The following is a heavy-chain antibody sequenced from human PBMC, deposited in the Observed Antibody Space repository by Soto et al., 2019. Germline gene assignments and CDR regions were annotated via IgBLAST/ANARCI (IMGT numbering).Heavy chain of an antibody. D-gene: IGHD5-18*01. V-gene: IGHV3-33*01. CDR3: VRDIYSYGGRIDS. J-gene: IGHJ4*02. Sequence: LRLSCAASGFIFDSYGMHWVRQAPGKGLEWVALIWSDGSNEYYADSVRGRFTISRDNSKNTLYLQMSSLTAEDTAMYFCVRDIYSYGGRIDSWGQGTLVTVSS. CDR2: IWSDGSNE. CDR1: GFIFDSYG.